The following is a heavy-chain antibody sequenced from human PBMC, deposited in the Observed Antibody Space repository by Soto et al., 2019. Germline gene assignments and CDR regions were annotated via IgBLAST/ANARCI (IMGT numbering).Heavy chain of an antibody. Sequence: QVQLVQSGAEVKKPGSSVNVSCKTSGGTFGNSAVTWVRQAPGQGLERLGGIVPMVGTANYAQKFQGRVPITADASTITDYMKLSGLNTDDTAVYYCARDGDPQSAFWSVHLGGGRFDPWGQGTLVTVSS. CDR2: IVPMVGTA. V-gene: IGHV1-69*12. J-gene: IGHJ5*02. CDR3: ARDGDPQSAFWSVHLGGGRFDP. CDR1: GGTFGNSA. D-gene: IGHD3-3*01.